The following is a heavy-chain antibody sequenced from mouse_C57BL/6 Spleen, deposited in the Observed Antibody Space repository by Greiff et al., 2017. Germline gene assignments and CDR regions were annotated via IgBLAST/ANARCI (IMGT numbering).Heavy chain of an antibody. D-gene: IGHD1-1*01. J-gene: IGHJ3*01. CDR3: ARGSSFSWFAY. CDR1: GYTFTDYY. CDR2: IYPGSGNT. V-gene: IGHV1-76*01. Sequence: QVQLQQSGAELVRPGASVKLSCKASGYTFTDYYINWVKQRPGQGLEWIARIYPGSGNTYYNEKFKGKATLTAEKSSSTAYMQLSSLTSEDSAVYFCARGSSFSWFAYWGQGTLVTVSA.